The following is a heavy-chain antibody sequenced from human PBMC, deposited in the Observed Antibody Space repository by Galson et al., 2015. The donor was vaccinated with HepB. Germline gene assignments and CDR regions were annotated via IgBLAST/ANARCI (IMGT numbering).Heavy chain of an antibody. Sequence: SVKVSCKASGYTFTGYYMHWVRQAPGQGLEWMGRINPNSGGTNYAQKFQGRVTMTRDTSISTAYMELSRLRSDDTAVYYCAKGTGIVLVANYYYMDVWGKGTTVTVSS. D-gene: IGHD2-8*02. J-gene: IGHJ6*03. CDR1: GYTFTGYY. CDR2: INPNSGGT. V-gene: IGHV1-2*06. CDR3: AKGTGIVLVANYYYMDV.